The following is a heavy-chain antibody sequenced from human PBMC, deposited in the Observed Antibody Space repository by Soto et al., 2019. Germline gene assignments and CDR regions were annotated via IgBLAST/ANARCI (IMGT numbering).Heavy chain of an antibody. D-gene: IGHD3-3*01. V-gene: IGHV1-18*01. CDR1: GYTFTSYG. J-gene: IGHJ4*02. CDR3: ARDRDFWSGYYNFDY. Sequence: GASVKVSCKASGYTFTSYGISWVRQAPGQGLEWMGWISAYSGNTNYAQKLQGRVTMTTDTSTSTAYMELRSLRSDDTAVYYCARDRDFWSGYYNFDYWGQGTLVTVSS. CDR2: ISAYSGNT.